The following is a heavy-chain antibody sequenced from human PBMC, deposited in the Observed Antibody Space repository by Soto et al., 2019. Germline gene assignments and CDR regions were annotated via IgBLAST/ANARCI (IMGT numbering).Heavy chain of an antibody. CDR1: GGTFSSDP. V-gene: IGHV1-69*13. CDR3: ARGGAEAPSFDF. D-gene: IGHD3-16*01. Sequence: GASVKVSCKASGGTFSSDPISWVRQAPGQGLEWMGGIIPISATTDYAHKFQGRVTITADESTSTVYVELNGLRSEDSAVYYCARGGAEAPSFDFWGQGTLVTVSS. CDR2: IIPISATT. J-gene: IGHJ4*02.